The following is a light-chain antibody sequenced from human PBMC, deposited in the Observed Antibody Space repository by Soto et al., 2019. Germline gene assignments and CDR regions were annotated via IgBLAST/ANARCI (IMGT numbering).Light chain of an antibody. CDR1: SSDVGGYNY. CDR2: EVT. J-gene: IGLJ1*01. Sequence: VLAHPASVSGSPGQSIAISCSVTSSDVGGYNYVSWYQQNPGKAPKLMIYEVTNRPSGVSSRFSGSKSGNTAYLTISGLQAEDEADYCCLSYSGSSSSYVFGTGTKVNVL. V-gene: IGLV2-14*01. CDR3: LSYSGSSSSYV.